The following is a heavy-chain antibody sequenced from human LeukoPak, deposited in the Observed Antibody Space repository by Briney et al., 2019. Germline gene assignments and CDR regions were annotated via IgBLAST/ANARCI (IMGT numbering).Heavy chain of an antibody. CDR3: AKEYSGYDFDY. J-gene: IGHJ4*02. CDR1: GFTLRSYG. Sequence: GGSLRLSCAASGFTLRSYGMSWVRQAPGKGLEWVAATSGSGVKSYYADSVRGRFTISKDNSQNTLYLQMDSRRAEDTALYSGAKEYSGYDFDYWGQGTLVTVSS. CDR2: TSGSGVKS. D-gene: IGHD5-12*01. V-gene: IGHV3-23*01.